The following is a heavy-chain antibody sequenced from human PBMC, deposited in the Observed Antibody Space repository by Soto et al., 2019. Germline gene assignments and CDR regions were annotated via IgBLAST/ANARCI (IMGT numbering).Heavy chain of an antibody. Sequence: QVQLVESGGGVVQPGRSLRLSCAASGFTFSSYGMHWVRQAPGKGLEWVAVISYDGSNKYYADSVKGRFTISRDNSKNTXNLQMNSRRDEETSVYYCAKILQLGDCAYYYYGMDVWGQGTTVTVSS. J-gene: IGHJ6*02. D-gene: IGHD2-21*02. V-gene: IGHV3-30*18. CDR1: GFTFSSYG. CDR2: ISYDGSNK. CDR3: AKILQLGDCAYYYYGMDV.